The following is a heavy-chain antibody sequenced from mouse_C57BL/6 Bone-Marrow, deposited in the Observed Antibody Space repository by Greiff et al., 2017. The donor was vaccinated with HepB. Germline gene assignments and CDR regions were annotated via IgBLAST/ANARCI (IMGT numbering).Heavy chain of an antibody. CDR1: GYTFTSYG. J-gene: IGHJ3*01. D-gene: IGHD2-3*01. Sequence: QVQLQQSGAELARPGASVKLSCKASGYTFTSYGISWVKQRTGQGLEWIGEIYPRSGNTYYNEKFKGKATLTADKSSSTAYMELRSLTSEDSAVYFCARERWLLWFAYWGQGTLVTVSA. V-gene: IGHV1-81*01. CDR3: ARERWLLWFAY. CDR2: IYPRSGNT.